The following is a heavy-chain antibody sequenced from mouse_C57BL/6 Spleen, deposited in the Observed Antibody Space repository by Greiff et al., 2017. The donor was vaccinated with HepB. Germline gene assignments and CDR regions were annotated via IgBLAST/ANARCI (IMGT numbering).Heavy chain of an antibody. V-gene: IGHV1-26*01. CDR2: INPNNGGT. D-gene: IGHD1-1*01. J-gene: IGHJ4*01. Sequence: VQLQQSGPELVKPGASVKISCKASGYTFTDYYMNWVKQSHGKSLEWIGDINPNNGGTSYNQKFKGKATLTVDKSSSTAYMELRSLTSEDSAVYYCARMDDYGSHYAMDYWGQVTSVTVSS. CDR1: GYTFTDYY. CDR3: ARMDDYGSHYAMDY.